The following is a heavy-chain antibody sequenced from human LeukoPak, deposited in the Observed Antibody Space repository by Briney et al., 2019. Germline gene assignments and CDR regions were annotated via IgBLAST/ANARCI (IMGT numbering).Heavy chain of an antibody. CDR3: ARNAKIRFLEWFAWFDP. J-gene: IGHJ5*02. Sequence: ASVKVSCKASGYTFTGYYMHWVRQAPGQGLEWMGWINPNSGGTNYAQKFQGRVTMTRDTSISTAYMELSRLRSDDTAVYYCARNAKIRFLEWFAWFDPWGQGTLVTVSS. CDR1: GYTFTGYY. CDR2: INPNSGGT. D-gene: IGHD3-3*01. V-gene: IGHV1-2*02.